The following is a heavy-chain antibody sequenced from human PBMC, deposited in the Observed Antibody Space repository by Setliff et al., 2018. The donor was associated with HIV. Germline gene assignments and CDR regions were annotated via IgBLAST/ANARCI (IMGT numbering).Heavy chain of an antibody. CDR1: GGSISSHY. D-gene: IGHD6-13*01. V-gene: IGHV4-59*11. Sequence: SETLSLTCTVSGGSISSHYWSWIRQPPGKGLEWIGSIYYSGSTNYNPSLKSRVTISVDTSKNQFSLKLSSVTAADTAVYYCARGSLYSRSSCLDYLGQGTLVTVSS. CDR3: ARGSLYSRSSCLDY. CDR2: IYYSGST. J-gene: IGHJ4*02.